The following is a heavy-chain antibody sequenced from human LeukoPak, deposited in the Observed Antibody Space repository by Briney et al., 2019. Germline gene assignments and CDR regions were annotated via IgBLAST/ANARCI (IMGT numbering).Heavy chain of an antibody. Sequence: GGSLRLSCAASGFTFSSFEMNWVRQAPGKGLEWLSYISNSDTTTYYADSVKGRFTISRDNAKNSLYLQMNSLRAEDTAVYYCARDGGYWGQGTLVTVSS. D-gene: IGHD3-3*01. CDR2: ISNSDTTT. CDR3: ARDGGY. CDR1: GFTFSSFE. V-gene: IGHV3-48*03. J-gene: IGHJ4*02.